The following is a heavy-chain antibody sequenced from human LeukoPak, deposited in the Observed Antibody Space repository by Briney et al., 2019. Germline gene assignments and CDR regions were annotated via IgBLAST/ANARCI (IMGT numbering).Heavy chain of an antibody. CDR2: IYYSGST. CDR1: GGSISSYY. Sequence: SETLSLTCTVAGGSISSYYWSWIRQPPGKGLGWIGYIYYSGSTNYNPSLKSRVTISVDTSKNQFSLKLSSVTAADTAVYYCARVGPRYYDYADAFDIWGQGTMVTVSS. CDR3: ARVGPRYYDYADAFDI. D-gene: IGHD5-12*01. V-gene: IGHV4-59*01. J-gene: IGHJ3*02.